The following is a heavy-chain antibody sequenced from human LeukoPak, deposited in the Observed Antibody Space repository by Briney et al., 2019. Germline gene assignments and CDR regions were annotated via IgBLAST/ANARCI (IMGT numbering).Heavy chain of an antibody. CDR2: ISSDGFNE. J-gene: IGHJ6*02. V-gene: IGHV3-30-3*01. D-gene: IGHD2-21*01. Sequence: PGRSLRLSCAASGFSFSDYGMHWVRQAPGKGQEWVALISSDGFNEYYADSVRGRFTISRDTSKNTLYLQINSLKTEDTAIYYCARYSNHFYYSGMDVWGQGTTVTVSS. CDR3: ARYSNHFYYSGMDV. CDR1: GFSFSDYG.